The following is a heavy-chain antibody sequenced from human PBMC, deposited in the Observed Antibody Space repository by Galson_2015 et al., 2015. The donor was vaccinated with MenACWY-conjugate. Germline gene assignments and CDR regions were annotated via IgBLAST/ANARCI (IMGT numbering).Heavy chain of an antibody. CDR2: INPGGSSI. Sequence: SLRLSCAASGFIFNTYWMHWVRQAPGKGLVWVSRINPGGSSITCADSVKDRFTISRDNAKNTLYLQMNSLRPEDTAVFYCAKTRGASFYFDSWGQGTLVTVSS. D-gene: IGHD1-26*01. V-gene: IGHV3-74*01. CDR1: GFIFNTYW. J-gene: IGHJ4*02. CDR3: AKTRGASFYFDS.